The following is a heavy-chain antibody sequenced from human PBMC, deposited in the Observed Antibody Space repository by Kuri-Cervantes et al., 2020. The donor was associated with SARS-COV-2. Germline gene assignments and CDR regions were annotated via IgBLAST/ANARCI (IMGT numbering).Heavy chain of an antibody. D-gene: IGHD4-23*01. Sequence: SETLSLTCTVSGGSISSSSYYWGWIRQPPGKGLEWIGSIYYSGSTYYNPSLKSRVTISVDTSKNQFSLKLSSVTAADTAVYYCAGDLGGSNYGGGDYWGQGTLVTVSS. J-gene: IGHJ4*02. CDR1: GGSISSSSYY. CDR3: AGDLGGSNYGGGDY. V-gene: IGHV4-39*07. CDR2: IYYSGST.